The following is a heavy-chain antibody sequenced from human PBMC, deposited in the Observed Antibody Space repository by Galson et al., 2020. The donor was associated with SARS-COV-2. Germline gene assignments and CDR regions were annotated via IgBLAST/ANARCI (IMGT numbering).Heavy chain of an antibody. CDR2: ISGSTTYT. D-gene: IGHD3-10*01. CDR1: GFTFSDHY. Sequence: GESLKISCTASGFTFSDHYMSWIRQAPGKGLEWISYISGSTTYTNYADSVKGRFTISRDNAKNSLSLQMNSLRVEDTAVYYCARDISDYEYYGLDVWGQGTTVSVS. J-gene: IGHJ6*02. CDR3: ARDISDYEYYGLDV. V-gene: IGHV3-11*06.